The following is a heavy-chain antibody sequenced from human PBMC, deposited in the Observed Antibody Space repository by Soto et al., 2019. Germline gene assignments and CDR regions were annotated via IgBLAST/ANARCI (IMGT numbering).Heavy chain of an antibody. CDR2: IIPALGTA. Sequence: QDQLVQSGAEVKKPGSSVKVSCKASGGTFSSHTFSWLRQAPGQGLEWMGRIIPALGTATYAPKFQGRVTITAYESATTFCLELSILRSEDSAVYYCAWPHFGDYWYFDLWGRGTLVTVSS. CDR1: GGTFSSHT. V-gene: IGHV1-69*08. D-gene: IGHD4-17*01. CDR3: AWPHFGDYWYFDL. J-gene: IGHJ2*01.